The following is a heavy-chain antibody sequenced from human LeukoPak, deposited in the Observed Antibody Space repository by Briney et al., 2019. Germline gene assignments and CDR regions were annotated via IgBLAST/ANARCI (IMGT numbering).Heavy chain of an antibody. D-gene: IGHD3-9*01. CDR2: IFHSGTT. Sequence: PSGTLSLTCAVSGDSISSSTWWSWVRQTPAKGLEWIGEIFHSGTTNYNPSLKSRVTISVDKSKNHFSLTLTSVTAADTAVYCCARDRKSHFDWLPYFDYWGQGTLVTVSS. J-gene: IGHJ4*02. V-gene: IGHV4-4*01. CDR1: GDSISSSTW. CDR3: ARDRKSHFDWLPYFDY.